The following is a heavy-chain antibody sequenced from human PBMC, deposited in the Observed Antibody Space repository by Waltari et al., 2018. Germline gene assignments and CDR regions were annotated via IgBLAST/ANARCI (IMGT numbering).Heavy chain of an antibody. V-gene: IGHV4-59*01. CDR2: IYYSGST. Sequence: QVQLQESGPGLVTPSETLSLTCPVPGGSISSYYWSWIRHPPGKGLEWIGYIYYSGSTNYNPSLKSRVTISVDTSKNQFSLKLSSVTAADTAVYYCAREDRSVDYNWYFDLWGRGTLVTVSS. J-gene: IGHJ2*01. CDR1: GGSISSYY. D-gene: IGHD4-4*01. CDR3: AREDRSVDYNWYFDL.